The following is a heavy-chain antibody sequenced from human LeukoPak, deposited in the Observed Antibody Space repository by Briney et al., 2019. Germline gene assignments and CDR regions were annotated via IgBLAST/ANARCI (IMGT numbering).Heavy chain of an antibody. CDR3: ARHGDGFYHGMDV. J-gene: IGHJ6*01. D-gene: IGHD4-17*01. CDR2: ISSGGHNI. CDR1: DFTFSRYS. V-gene: IGHV3-21*01. Sequence: GSLRLSCAASDFTFSRYSMNWFRQAPGEGLEWVSSISSGGHNIFYGDPVKGRFSISRDNAKNSLYLQMNSLRVEDTAVYYCARHGDGFYHGMDVWGQGTTVTVSS.